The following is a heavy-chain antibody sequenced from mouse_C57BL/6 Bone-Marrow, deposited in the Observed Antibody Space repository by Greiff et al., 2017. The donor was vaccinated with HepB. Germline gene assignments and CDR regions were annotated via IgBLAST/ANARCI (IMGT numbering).Heavy chain of an antibody. CDR3: TTSYYYGSSLYAMDY. D-gene: IGHD1-1*01. Sequence: EVKLVESGAELVRPGASVKLSCTASGFNIKDDYMHWVKQRPEQGLEWIGWIDPENGDTEYASKFQGKATITADTSSNTAYLQLSSLTSEDTAVYYCTTSYYYGSSLYAMDYWGQGTSVTVSS. CDR2: IDPENGDT. CDR1: GFNIKDDY. J-gene: IGHJ4*01. V-gene: IGHV14-4*01.